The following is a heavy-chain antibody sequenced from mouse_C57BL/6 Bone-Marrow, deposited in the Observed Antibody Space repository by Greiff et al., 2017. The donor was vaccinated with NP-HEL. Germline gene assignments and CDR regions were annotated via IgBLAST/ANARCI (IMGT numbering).Heavy chain of an antibody. Sequence: VESGGGLVKPGGSLKLSCAASGFTFSSYAMSWVRQTPEKRLEWVATISDGGSYTYYPDNVKGRFTISRDNAKNNLYLQMSHLKSEDTAMYYCAREPSFDYWGQGTTLTVSS. CDR3: AREPSFDY. CDR1: GFTFSSYA. J-gene: IGHJ2*01. V-gene: IGHV5-4*01. CDR2: ISDGGSYT.